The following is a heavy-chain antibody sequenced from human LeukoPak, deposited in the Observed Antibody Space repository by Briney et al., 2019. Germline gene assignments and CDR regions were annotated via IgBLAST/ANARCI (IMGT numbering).Heavy chain of an antibody. V-gene: IGHV4-59*08. CDR3: AVNSTKHTLVL. CDR2: IYYSGST. D-gene: IGHD5/OR15-5a*01. Sequence: PSQTLSLTCTVSGGSISTYYWSWIRQSPGKGLEWIGSIYYSGSTNYNPSLKSRVSTSVDTSKNQISLELSSVTAADTAVYYCAVNSTKHTLVLWGQGTMVTVSS. CDR1: GGSISTYY. J-gene: IGHJ3*01.